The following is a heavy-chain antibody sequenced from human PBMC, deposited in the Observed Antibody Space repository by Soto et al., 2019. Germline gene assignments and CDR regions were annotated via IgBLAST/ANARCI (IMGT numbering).Heavy chain of an antibody. V-gene: IGHV5-51*01. J-gene: IGHJ5*02. CDR2: IFPGDSDT. CDR3: VRHLRARGGVRGGSLDA. Sequence: PRHSLKISSNCSAFPFANCELALVLQIPGKELEWLGNIFPGDSDTKYSPSFQGRVTLSADTSISTAYLHWSSLKASDTAIYFYVRHLRARGGVRGGSLDAWGEGILVSVAS. CDR1: AFPFANCE. D-gene: IGHD3-10*01.